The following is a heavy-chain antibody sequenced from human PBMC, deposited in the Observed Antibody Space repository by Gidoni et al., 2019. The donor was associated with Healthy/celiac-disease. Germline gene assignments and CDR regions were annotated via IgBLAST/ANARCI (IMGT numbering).Heavy chain of an antibody. D-gene: IGHD4-4*01. V-gene: IGHV3-21*01. J-gene: IGHJ6*02. CDR1: GFPFSSHS. CDR3: AREWGTLTTVTTPGYYYGMDV. CDR2: ISSSSSYI. Sequence: EVQLFESGGGLVKPGGSLRLSCAASGFPFSSHSLNCVRQAPGKGLEWVSSISSSSSYIYYADSGKGLVTISRDNAKNSLYLQMNSRRAEDTAVYDCAREWGTLTTVTTPGYYYGMDVWGQGTTVTVSS.